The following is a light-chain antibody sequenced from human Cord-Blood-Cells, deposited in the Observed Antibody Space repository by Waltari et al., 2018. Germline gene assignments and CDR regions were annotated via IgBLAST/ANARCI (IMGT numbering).Light chain of an antibody. J-gene: IGKJ2*03. Sequence: EIVLTQSPGTLSLSPGERATLSCTASQSVSSSSLAWYQQKPGQAPRLRIYGASSRATGIPDRFSGSGSGTDFTLTISRLEPEDFAVYYCQQYGSSPYSFGQGTKLEIK. CDR2: GAS. CDR3: QQYGSSPYS. CDR1: QSVSSSS. V-gene: IGKV3-20*01.